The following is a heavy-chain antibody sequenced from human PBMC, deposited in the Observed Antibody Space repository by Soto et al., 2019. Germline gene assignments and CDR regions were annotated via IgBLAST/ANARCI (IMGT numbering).Heavy chain of an antibody. CDR3: ARDTKLLWFGESPYYYGMDV. J-gene: IGHJ6*02. D-gene: IGHD3-10*01. CDR1: GGTFSNYA. V-gene: IGHV1-69*06. CDR2: IIPIFGTA. Sequence: SVKVSCKXSGGTFSNYAIGWVRPAAGQGLEWMGGIIPIFGTANYAQKFQGRVTITADKSTITVYMELSSLRSEDTAVYYCARDTKLLWFGESPYYYGMDVWGQGTTVTVSS.